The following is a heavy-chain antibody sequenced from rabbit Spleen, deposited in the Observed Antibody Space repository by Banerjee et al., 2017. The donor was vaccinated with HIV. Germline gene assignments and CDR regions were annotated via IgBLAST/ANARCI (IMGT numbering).Heavy chain of an antibody. CDR1: GFDFSSSYY. CDR2: IYGDSSGST. V-gene: IGHV1S40*01. Sequence: QSLEESGGDLVKPGASLTLTCKASGFDFSSSYYMCWVRQAPGKGLEWIACIYGDSSGSTWYATWAKGRFTISKTSSSTVTLQMTSLTPADTATYFCARGESFSVGFSDATMYYFDLWGPGTLVTVS. J-gene: IGHJ4*01. D-gene: IGHD6-1*01. CDR3: ARGESFSVGFSDATMYYFDL.